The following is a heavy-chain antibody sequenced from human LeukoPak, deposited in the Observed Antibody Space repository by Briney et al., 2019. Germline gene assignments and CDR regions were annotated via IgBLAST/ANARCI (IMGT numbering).Heavy chain of an antibody. CDR2: IYTSGST. Sequence: PSETLSLTCTDSGGSISSYYWSWIRQPAGKGLEWIGRIYTSGSTNYNPSLKSRVTMSVDTSKNQFSLKLSSVTAADTAVYYCARSRMITFGGVIVPEYYFDYWGQGTLVTVSS. D-gene: IGHD3-16*02. CDR3: ARSRMITFGGVIVPEYYFDY. V-gene: IGHV4-4*07. CDR1: GGSISSYY. J-gene: IGHJ4*02.